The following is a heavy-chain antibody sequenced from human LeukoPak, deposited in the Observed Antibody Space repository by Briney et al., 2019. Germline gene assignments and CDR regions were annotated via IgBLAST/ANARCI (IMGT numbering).Heavy chain of an antibody. V-gene: IGHV3-74*01. D-gene: IGHD6-13*01. CDR1: GFXFRSYW. Sequence: GALSLSCAASGFXFRSYWMDWVRQGPGKGLVWVSRINRDGSSTSSADSVKGRFTISRDNAKNTLYLQMNSLRAEDTAVYYCAREEIAAAGPYYYGMDVWGQGTTVTVSS. CDR3: AREEIAAAGPYYYGMDV. J-gene: IGHJ6*02. CDR2: INRDGSST.